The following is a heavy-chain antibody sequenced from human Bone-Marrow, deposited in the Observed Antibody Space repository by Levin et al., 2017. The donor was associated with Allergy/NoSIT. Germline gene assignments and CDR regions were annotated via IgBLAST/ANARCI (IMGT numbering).Heavy chain of an antibody. CDR2: IKNSGTT. D-gene: IGHD5-12*01. CDR1: GGSISNSY. CDR3: ASLGYTISYYDYAMDV. J-gene: IGHJ6*02. Sequence: SETLSLTCSVSGGSISNSYWSWIRQAPGKGLEWIEYIKNSGTTKYNPSLNSRVTISADTSKNQVSLRLTSVTAADTAVYYCASLGYTISYYDYAMDVWGQGTTVTVSS. V-gene: IGHV4-59*01.